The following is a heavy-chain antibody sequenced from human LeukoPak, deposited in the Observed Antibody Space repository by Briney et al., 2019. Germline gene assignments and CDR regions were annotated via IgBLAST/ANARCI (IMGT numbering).Heavy chain of an antibody. CDR2: ISSSGSSV. CDR1: GFTFNSHE. CDR3: ARELSASYSFYYGMDV. V-gene: IGHV3-48*03. J-gene: IGHJ6*02. D-gene: IGHD3-3*01. Sequence: GGSLRLSCAASGFTFNSHEMNWVRQAPGKGLEWLSYISSSGSSVNYADSVKGRFTVSRDNAKNSLYLQMRGLTVEDTAIYYCARELSASYSFYYGMDVWGQGTTVTVSS.